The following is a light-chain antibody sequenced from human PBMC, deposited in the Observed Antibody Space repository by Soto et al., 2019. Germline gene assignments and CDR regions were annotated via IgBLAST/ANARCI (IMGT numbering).Light chain of an antibody. J-gene: IGLJ7*01. V-gene: IGLV1-44*01. CDR2: NNN. Sequence: QAVVTQPPSASGTPGQRVTISCSGSTSNIGSHTLNWYQQLPGTAPKLLIYNNNQRPSGVPDRFSGSKSGTSASLAISGLQSEDEADYYCASWDDRLNGFVFGTGTQLTVL. CDR1: TSNIGSHT. CDR3: ASWDDRLNGFV.